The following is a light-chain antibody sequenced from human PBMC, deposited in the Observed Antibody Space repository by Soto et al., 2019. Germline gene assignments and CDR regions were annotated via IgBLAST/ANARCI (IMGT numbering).Light chain of an antibody. CDR1: QSVSSSY. Sequence: EIVLTQSPGTLSLSPGERATLSCRASQSVSSSYLAWYQQKPGQAPRLLIYGAPSRATGIPDRFSGSGSGTDFTLTISRLEPEDFSVYYCQQFDSSLYTFGQGTKLEIK. CDR3: QQFDSSLYT. J-gene: IGKJ2*01. CDR2: GAP. V-gene: IGKV3-20*01.